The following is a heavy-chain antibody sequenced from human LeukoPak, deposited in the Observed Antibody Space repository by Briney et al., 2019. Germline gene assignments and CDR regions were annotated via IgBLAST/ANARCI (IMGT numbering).Heavy chain of an antibody. CDR3: ARAGGYYDFWSGYPH. V-gene: IGHV1-3*01. CDR1: GYTFTSYA. D-gene: IGHD3-3*01. CDR2: INAGNGNT. J-gene: IGHJ4*02. Sequence: GASVKVSCKASGYTFTSYAMHWVRQAPGQRLEWMGWINAGNGNTKYSQKFQGRVTITRDTSASTAYMELSSLRSEDTAVYYCARAGGYYDFWSGYPHWGQGTLVTVSS.